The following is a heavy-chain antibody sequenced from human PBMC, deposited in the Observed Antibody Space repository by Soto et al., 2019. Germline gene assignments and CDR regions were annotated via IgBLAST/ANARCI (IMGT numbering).Heavy chain of an antibody. CDR3: ARDQNGSGNYYTRYFDY. D-gene: IGHD3-10*01. V-gene: IGHV4-59*12. Sequence: SETLSLTCTVSGGSISSYYWSWIRQPPGKGLEWIGEIYHSGSTNYNPSLKSRVTISVDKSKNQFSLNLSSVTAADTAVYYCARDQNGSGNYYTRYFDYWCQGTLVTVSS. J-gene: IGHJ4*02. CDR1: GGSISSYY. CDR2: IYHSGST.